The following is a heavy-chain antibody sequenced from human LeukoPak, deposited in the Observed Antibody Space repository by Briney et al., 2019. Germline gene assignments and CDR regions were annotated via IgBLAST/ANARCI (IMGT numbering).Heavy chain of an antibody. V-gene: IGHV5-51*01. J-gene: IGHJ3*02. CDR3: ARRRSGGEDAFDI. Sequence: GAPLQISCKSSGSSFTSYWIGWVRQLPGKGLEWMGIIYPGDSDTTYSPSFQGQVTISAEKSIRTAYLQWSSLKASDTAMYYCARRRSGGEDAFDIWGQGTMVTVSS. D-gene: IGHD3-16*01. CDR2: IYPGDSDT. CDR1: GSSFTSYW.